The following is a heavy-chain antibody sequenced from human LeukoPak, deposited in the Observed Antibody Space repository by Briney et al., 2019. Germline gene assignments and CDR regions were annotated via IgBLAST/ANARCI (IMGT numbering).Heavy chain of an antibody. D-gene: IGHD3-10*01. V-gene: IGHV3-48*01. CDR2: ISSSSSTI. Sequence: PGGSLRVSCAASRFTFSSYEMNWVRQAPGKGLEWVSDISSSSSTIYYADSVKGRFTISRDNAKNSLYLQMNSLRAEDTAVYYCARDTQVRGSLLFDYWGQGTLVTVSS. CDR1: RFTFSSYE. J-gene: IGHJ4*02. CDR3: ARDTQVRGSLLFDY.